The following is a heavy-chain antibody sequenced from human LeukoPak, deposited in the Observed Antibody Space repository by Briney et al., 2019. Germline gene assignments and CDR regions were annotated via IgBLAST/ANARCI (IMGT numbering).Heavy chain of an antibody. CDR1: GFTLCNNY. Sequence: GGSLRLSCAASGFTLCNNYMSWVRQAPREGLGWVSLIFSRGETSYADSVKGRFTISRDNSKNTLYLQMNGLRGEDTAVYYCARDPPAVAINTYAWGQGTLVTVSS. V-gene: IGHV3-66*01. J-gene: IGHJ4*02. D-gene: IGHD2-8*01. CDR2: IFSRGET. CDR3: ARDPPAVAINTYA.